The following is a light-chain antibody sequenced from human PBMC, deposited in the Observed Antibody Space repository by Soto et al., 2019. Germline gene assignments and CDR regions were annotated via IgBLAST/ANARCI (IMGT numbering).Light chain of an antibody. Sequence: QSALTQPPSASGSPGQSVTISCTGTINDVGGYNYVSWYQQYPGEAPKLMIYEVVKRPSGAPDRFSGSKSGNTASLTVSGLQAEDEADYYCCSYAGHTNVLFGGGTKLTVL. V-gene: IGLV2-8*01. J-gene: IGLJ2*01. CDR1: INDVGGYNY. CDR2: EVV. CDR3: CSYAGHTNVL.